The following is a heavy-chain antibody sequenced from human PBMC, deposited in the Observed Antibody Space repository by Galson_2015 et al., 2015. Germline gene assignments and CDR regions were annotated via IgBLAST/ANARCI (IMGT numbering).Heavy chain of an antibody. D-gene: IGHD3-22*01. CDR3: ARRGYFDSGAYFDY. J-gene: IGHJ4*02. CDR1: GSNFPHYW. CDR2: IYPSDSDT. V-gene: IGHV5-51*03. Sequence: QSGAEVIKPGESLQISCMGSGSNFPHYWIGWVRQMPGKGLEWMGFIYPSDSDTTYSPSFQGQVTISTDKSISTAYLQWRSLKASDTAMYYCARRGYFDSGAYFDYWGQGTPVTVSS.